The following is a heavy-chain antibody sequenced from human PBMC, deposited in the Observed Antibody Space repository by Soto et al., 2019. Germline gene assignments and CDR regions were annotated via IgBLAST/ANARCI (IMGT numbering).Heavy chain of an antibody. V-gene: IGHV1-24*01. Sequence: AAVKVTCKVCVYTLTELSMHWLRPSPGRGLEWMGGFDPEDGETIYAQKFQGRVTMTEDTSTDTAYMELSSLRSEDTAVYYCRTARITIVRGASLFRYFVYRNQ. CDR2: FDPEDGET. J-gene: IGHJ4*02. CDR3: RTARITIVRGASLFRYFVY. CDR1: VYTLTELS. D-gene: IGHD3-10*01.